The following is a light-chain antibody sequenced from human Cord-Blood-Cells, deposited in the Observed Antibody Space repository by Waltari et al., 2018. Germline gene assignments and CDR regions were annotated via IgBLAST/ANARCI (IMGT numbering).Light chain of an antibody. CDR2: QDS. CDR3: QAWDSSTGV. V-gene: IGLV3-1*01. J-gene: IGLJ1*01. Sequence: SYELTQPPSVSVSPGQTASITCSGDKLGDKYACWYQQKPGQSPVLVLDQDSKRPAGVPERWAGAKSGNTATLTISGAQAMDEADYYCQAWDSSTGVFGTGTKVTVL. CDR1: KLGDKY.